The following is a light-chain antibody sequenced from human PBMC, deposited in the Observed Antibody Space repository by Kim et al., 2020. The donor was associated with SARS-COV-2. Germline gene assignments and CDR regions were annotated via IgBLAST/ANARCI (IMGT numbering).Light chain of an antibody. V-gene: IGKV3-11*01. CDR2: DAS. Sequence: IVLTQSPATLSLSPGEVATLSCRANESISTYLAWDQKKPGQGPRFIIYDASTRATGIPARFSGSGSGTDFTLTISNLEREDFAVYYCQHRSNWPPFGGGTKVDIK. CDR3: QHRSNWPP. CDR1: ESISTY. J-gene: IGKJ4*01.